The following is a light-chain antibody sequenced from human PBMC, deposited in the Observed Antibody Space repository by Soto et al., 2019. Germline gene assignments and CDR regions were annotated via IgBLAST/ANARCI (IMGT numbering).Light chain of an antibody. Sequence: QSVLTQPPSVSGAPGQRVTISCTGSSSNIGAGYDVHWYHQLPGTAPKLLIYGNSNRPSGVPDRFSGSKSGTSASLAITGLQPEDEADYYCQSYDSSLSGNVFGTGTKVTVL. CDR1: SSNIGAGYD. CDR2: GNS. CDR3: QSYDSSLSGNV. V-gene: IGLV1-40*01. J-gene: IGLJ1*01.